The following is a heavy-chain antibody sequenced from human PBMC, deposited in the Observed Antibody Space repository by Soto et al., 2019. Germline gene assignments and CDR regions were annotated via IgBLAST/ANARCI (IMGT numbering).Heavy chain of an antibody. CDR3: TTDSYMTNIIVRFDY. CDR2: VKSKTDGGTT. J-gene: IGHJ4*01. CDR1: GFIFSNAW. V-gene: IGHV3-15*07. D-gene: IGHD4-17*01. Sequence: GGSLTLSRGASGFIFSNAWTNWVRQAPGKGLEWVGRVKSKTDGGTTDFAAPVKGRFAISRDDSKNMVYLEMNSLKTEDTAIYYCTTDSYMTNIIVRFDYWGHGTLVTVPS.